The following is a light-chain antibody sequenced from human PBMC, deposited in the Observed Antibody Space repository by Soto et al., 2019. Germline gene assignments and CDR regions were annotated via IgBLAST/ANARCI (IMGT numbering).Light chain of an antibody. CDR3: SSYTSSSTLYV. V-gene: IGLV2-14*01. J-gene: IGLJ1*01. CDR1: SSYVGGYNY. CDR2: EVS. Sequence: QSVLTQPASVSGSPGQSITISCTGTSSYVGGYNYVSRYQQHPGKAPKLMIYEVSNRPSGVSNRFSGSKSDNTASLTISGLQAEDEADYYCSSYTSSSTLYVFGTGTKVTVL.